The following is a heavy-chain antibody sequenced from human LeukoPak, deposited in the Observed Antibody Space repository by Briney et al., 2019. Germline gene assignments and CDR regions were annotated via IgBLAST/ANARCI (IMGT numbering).Heavy chain of an antibody. V-gene: IGHV4-59*11. CDR1: GGSISSHY. CDR2: IYYSGST. CDR3: ARVEIYSSSSFYFDY. D-gene: IGHD6-6*01. Sequence: PSETLSLTCTVSGGSISSHYWSWIRQPPGKGLEWIGYIYYSGSTNYNPSLKSRVTISVDTSKNQFSLKLSSVTAADTAVYYCARVEIYSSSSFYFDYWAREPWSPSPQ. J-gene: IGHJ4*02.